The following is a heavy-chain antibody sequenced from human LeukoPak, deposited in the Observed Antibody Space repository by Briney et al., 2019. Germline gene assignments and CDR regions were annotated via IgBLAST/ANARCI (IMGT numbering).Heavy chain of an antibody. Sequence: GGSLRLSCVASGFIVSSNYISWVRQAPGKGLEWVSVIYSGGSTYYADSVKGRFTISRDNSKNTLYLQMNSLRAEDTAVYYCARGSGYVRGDYWGQGTLVTVSS. V-gene: IGHV3-66*01. CDR3: ARGSGYVRGDY. J-gene: IGHJ4*02. CDR2: IYSGGST. D-gene: IGHD5-12*01. CDR1: GFIVSSNY.